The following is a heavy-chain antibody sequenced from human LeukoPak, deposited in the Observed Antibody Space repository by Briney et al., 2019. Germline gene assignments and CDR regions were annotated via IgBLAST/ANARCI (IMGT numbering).Heavy chain of an antibody. CDR1: GFTFSNAW. J-gene: IGHJ6*02. CDR3: TVHYLGYCSGGSCYYYGMDV. CDR2: IKSKTDGGTT. Sequence: PGGSLRLSCAASGFTFSNAWMNWVRQAPGKGLEWVGRIKSKTDGGTTDYAAPVKGRFTISRDDSKNTLYLQMNSLKTEDTAVYYCTVHYLGYCSGGSCYYYGMDVWGQGTTVTVSS. V-gene: IGHV3-15*07. D-gene: IGHD2-15*01.